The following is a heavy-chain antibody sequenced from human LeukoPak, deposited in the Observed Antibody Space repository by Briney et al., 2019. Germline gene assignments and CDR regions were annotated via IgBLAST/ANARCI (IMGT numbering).Heavy chain of an antibody. D-gene: IGHD1-26*01. CDR3: ASVVGATT. V-gene: IGHV3-48*04. J-gene: IGHJ5*02. CDR2: ISSSSSTI. Sequence: GGSLRLSCTPSGFTFDDYGMSWVRQAPGKGLEWVSYISSSSSTIYYADSVKGRFTISRDNAKNSLYLQMNSLRAEDTAVYYCASVVGATTWGQGTLVTVSS. CDR1: GFTFDDYG.